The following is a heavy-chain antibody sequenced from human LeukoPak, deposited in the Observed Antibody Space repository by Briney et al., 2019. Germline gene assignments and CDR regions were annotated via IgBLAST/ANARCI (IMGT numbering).Heavy chain of an antibody. CDR1: GFIFSGYG. Sequence: QPGGSLRLSCAASGFIFSGYGIHWVRQAPGKGLEWVAFIRYDGSNTYYADSVKGRFTISKDNSKNTLYLQKNSLRGEDTAVYYCAKGLYGSGPGGIDYWGQGALVTVSS. V-gene: IGHV3-30*02. CDR2: IRYDGSNT. CDR3: AKGLYGSGPGGIDY. D-gene: IGHD3-10*01. J-gene: IGHJ4*02.